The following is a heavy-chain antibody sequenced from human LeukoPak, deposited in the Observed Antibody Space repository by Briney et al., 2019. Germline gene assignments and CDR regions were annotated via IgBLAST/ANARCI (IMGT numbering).Heavy chain of an antibody. CDR1: GLIVSSNY. V-gene: IGHV3-53*01. J-gene: IGHJ4*02. CDR2: IYAGGST. CDR3: ARGNWFGELWLDY. Sequence: GGSLRLSCAASGLIVSSNYMTWVRQVPGKGLKWVSDIYAGGSTNYADSVRGRSTISRDNSQNTVYLQMHSLRAEDTAVYYCARGNWFGELWLDYWGQGTLVTVSS. D-gene: IGHD3-10*01.